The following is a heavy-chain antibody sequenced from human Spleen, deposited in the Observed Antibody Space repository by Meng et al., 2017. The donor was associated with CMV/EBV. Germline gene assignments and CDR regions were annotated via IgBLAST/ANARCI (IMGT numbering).Heavy chain of an antibody. CDR3: ARAYCGGDCYYWYFDL. CDR2: ISYDGSNK. J-gene: IGHJ2*01. CDR1: GFTLSSNA. Sequence: GFTLSSNAMNWVRQAPGKGLEWVALISYDGSNKDYADSVKGRFTISRDNPKNTLYLQMNSLRAEDTAVYYCARAYCGGDCYYWYFDLWGRGTLVTVSS. V-gene: IGHV3-30*04. D-gene: IGHD2-21*01.